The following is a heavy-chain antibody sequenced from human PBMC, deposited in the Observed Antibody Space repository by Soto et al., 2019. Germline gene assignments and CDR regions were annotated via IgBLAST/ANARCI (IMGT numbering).Heavy chain of an antibody. D-gene: IGHD2-21*02. V-gene: IGHV3-23*01. CDR2: ISNSGAGT. CDR3: ARSGGYCGGDCYFYFDY. CDR1: GFTFSTYA. Sequence: GGSLRLSCGGSGFTFSTYAMSWVRQAPGKGLEWVSGISNSGAGTYYADSVKGRFIISRDNSKNTVYLQMNSLRAEDTAVYYCARSGGYCGGDCYFYFDYWGQGTLVTVSS. J-gene: IGHJ4*02.